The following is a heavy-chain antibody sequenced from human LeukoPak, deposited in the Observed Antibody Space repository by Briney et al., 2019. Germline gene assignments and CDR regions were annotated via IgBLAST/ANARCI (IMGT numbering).Heavy chain of an antibody. Sequence: GASVKVSCKASGGTFSSYAISWVRQAPGQGLEWMGRIIPILGIANYAQKFQGRVTITADKSTSTAYMELSSLRSEDTAVYYCARDCYDSSGPHSNYWGQGTLVTVSS. J-gene: IGHJ4*02. V-gene: IGHV1-69*04. CDR2: IIPILGIA. D-gene: IGHD3-22*01. CDR3: ARDCYDSSGPHSNY. CDR1: GGTFSSYA.